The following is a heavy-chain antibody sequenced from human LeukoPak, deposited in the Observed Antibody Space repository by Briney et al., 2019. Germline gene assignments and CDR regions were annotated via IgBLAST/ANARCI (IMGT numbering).Heavy chain of an antibody. CDR1: GFTFSSYW. J-gene: IGHJ6*03. D-gene: IGHD5-18*01. V-gene: IGHV3-7*01. CDR3: ARWERGYSYEERYYYCMDV. Sequence: PGGSLRLSCAASGFTFSSYWMSWVRQAPGKGLEWVANIKQDGSEKYYVDSVKGRFTISRDNTKNSLYLQMNSLRAEDTAVYYCARWERGYSYEERYYYCMDVWGKGTTVTVSS. CDR2: IKQDGSEK.